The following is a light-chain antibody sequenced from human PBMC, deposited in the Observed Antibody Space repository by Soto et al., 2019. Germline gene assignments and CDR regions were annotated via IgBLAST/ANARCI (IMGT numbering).Light chain of an antibody. V-gene: IGLV2-14*01. Sequence: QSVLTQPPSVSGSPGQSITISCTGTSSDVGGYNYVSWYQQHPGKAPKLMIYEVSNRPSGVSNRFSGSKSGNTASLTIPGLQAEDEADYYCSSYRSSSTYVFGTGTKVTVL. CDR1: SSDVGGYNY. CDR3: SSYRSSSTYV. J-gene: IGLJ1*01. CDR2: EVS.